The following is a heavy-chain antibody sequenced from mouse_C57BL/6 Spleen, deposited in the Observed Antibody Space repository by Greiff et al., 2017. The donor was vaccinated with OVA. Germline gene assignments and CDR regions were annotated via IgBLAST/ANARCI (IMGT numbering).Heavy chain of an antibody. D-gene: IGHD1-1*01. J-gene: IGHJ3*01. V-gene: IGHV1-81*01. CDR3: TRYYYSSGTLAY. CDR1: GYTFTSYG. CDR2: IYPRSGNT. Sequence: QVQLKQSGAELARPGASVKLSCKASGYTFTSYGISWVKQRPGQGLEWIGEIYPRSGNTYYNEKFKGKATLTADKSSSTAYMELRSLTSEDSAVYFCTRYYYSSGTLAYWGQGTLVTVSA.